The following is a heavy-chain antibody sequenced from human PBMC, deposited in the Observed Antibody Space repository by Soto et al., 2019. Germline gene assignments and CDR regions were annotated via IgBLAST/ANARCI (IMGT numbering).Heavy chain of an antibody. CDR1: GGSISNNY. CDR2: IYYTGST. Sequence: PSETLSLTCTVSGGSISNNYWTWIRQPPGKGLEWIGYIYYTGSTSYNSSFKSRVTISLDTPKNLFSLSLSSVTAADTAVYYCARIGYDSSGYPDAFDIWGQGTMVTVSS. CDR3: ARIGYDSSGYPDAFDI. J-gene: IGHJ3*02. V-gene: IGHV4-59*08. D-gene: IGHD3-22*01.